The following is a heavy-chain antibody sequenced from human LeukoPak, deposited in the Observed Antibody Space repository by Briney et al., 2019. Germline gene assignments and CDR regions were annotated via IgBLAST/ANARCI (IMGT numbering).Heavy chain of an antibody. J-gene: IGHJ4*02. D-gene: IGHD1-1*01. CDR3: AKDGYNWNPVYYFDY. Sequence: GGSLRLSCTASGFTFTSYAMSWVRQAPGKGLEWVSAISGSGGGTYYVDSVKGRFTISRDNSKNTLYLQMNSLRAEDTAVYYCAKDGYNWNPVYYFDYWGQGTLVTVSS. V-gene: IGHV3-23*01. CDR2: ISGSGGGT. CDR1: GFTFTSYA.